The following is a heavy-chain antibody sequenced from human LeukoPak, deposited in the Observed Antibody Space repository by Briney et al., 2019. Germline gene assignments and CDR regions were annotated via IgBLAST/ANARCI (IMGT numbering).Heavy chain of an antibody. CDR3: ARDLGQYYDTSDNWFDP. J-gene: IGHJ5*02. CDR1: GFTFSSYS. CDR2: ISSNSNYI. D-gene: IGHD3-22*01. V-gene: IGHV3-21*06. Sequence: KPGGSLRLSCAASGFTFSSYSMHWVRQAPGKGLEWVSTISSNSNYIYYADSVKGRFTISRDNAKNSLFLQMNSLRAEDTAVYYCARDLGQYYDTSDNWFDPWGQGILVTVSS.